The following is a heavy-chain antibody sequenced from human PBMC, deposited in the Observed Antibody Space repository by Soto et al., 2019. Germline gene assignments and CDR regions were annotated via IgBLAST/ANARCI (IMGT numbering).Heavy chain of an antibody. V-gene: IGHV4-31*02. CDR3: ARDWYRRAFDI. CDR1: GGSISSGGYY. D-gene: IGHD6-13*01. J-gene: IGHJ3*02. Sequence: TSETLSLTCTVSGGSISSGGYYWSWIRQHPGKGLEWIGYIYYSGSTYYNPSLKSRVTISVDTSKNQFSLKLSSVTAADTAVYYCARDWYRRAFDIWGQGTMVTVS. CDR2: IYYSGST.